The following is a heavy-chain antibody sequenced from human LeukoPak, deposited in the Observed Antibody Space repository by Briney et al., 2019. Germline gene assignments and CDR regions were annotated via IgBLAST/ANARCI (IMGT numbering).Heavy chain of an antibody. J-gene: IGHJ4*02. D-gene: IGHD1-1*01. CDR2: MNPNSGNT. V-gene: IGHV1-8*01. CDR3: ARAGPYNHNSFDS. CDR1: GYTFTSYD. Sequence: ASVKVSCKASGYTFTSYDINWVRQATGQGLEWMGWMNPNSGNTGYAQKFQGRVTMTRNTSISTAYMELSSLRAEDTAVYYCARAGPYNHNSFDSWGQGTLVTVSS.